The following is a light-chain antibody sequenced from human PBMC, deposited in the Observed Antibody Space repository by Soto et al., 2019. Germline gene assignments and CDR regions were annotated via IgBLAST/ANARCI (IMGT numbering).Light chain of an antibody. CDR2: EGS. CDR3: CSYGGSSTYV. CDR1: SSDVGRYNL. J-gene: IGLJ1*01. V-gene: IGLV2-23*01. Sequence: QSALPQPASVSGSPGQSITISCTGTSSDVGRYNLVSCYQQHPGKAPKLMIYEGSKRPSGVSNRFSGSKSGNTASLTISGLQAEDEADYYFCSYGGSSTYVFGTGTKLTVL.